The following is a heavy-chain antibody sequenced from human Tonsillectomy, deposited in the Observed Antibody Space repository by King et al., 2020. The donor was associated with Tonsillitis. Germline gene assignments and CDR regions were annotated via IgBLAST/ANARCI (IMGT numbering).Heavy chain of an antibody. V-gene: IGHV3-11*06. J-gene: IGHJ4*02. D-gene: IGHD7-27*01. Sequence: VQLVESGGGLVKPGGSLRLSCAASGFTFSDYYMSWIRQAPGKGLEWVSYISSSSSYINYADSVKGRFTISRDNAKNSLYLQMNSLRAEDTAVYYCARDSPIHPWGYPDDWGQGTLVTVSS. CDR1: GFTFSDYY. CDR2: ISSSSSYI. CDR3: ARDSPIHPWGYPDD.